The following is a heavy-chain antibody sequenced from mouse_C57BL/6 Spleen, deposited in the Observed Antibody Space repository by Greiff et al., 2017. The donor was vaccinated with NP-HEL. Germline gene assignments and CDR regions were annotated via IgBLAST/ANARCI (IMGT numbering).Heavy chain of an antibody. D-gene: IGHD2-1*01. V-gene: IGHV1-82*01. CDR2: IYPGDGDT. CDR3: ARSPYGNYAMDY. J-gene: IGHJ4*01. Sequence: VHLVESGPELVKPGASVKISCKASGYAFSSSWMNWVKQRPGKGLEWIGRIYPGDGDTNYNGKFKGKATLTADKSSSTAYMQLSSLTSEDSAVYFCARSPYGNYAMDYWGQGTSVTVSS. CDR1: GYAFSSSW.